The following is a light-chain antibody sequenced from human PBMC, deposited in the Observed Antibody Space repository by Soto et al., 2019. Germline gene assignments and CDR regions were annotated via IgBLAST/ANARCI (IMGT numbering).Light chain of an antibody. V-gene: IGKV3D-20*01. CDR2: DAS. CDR3: QQYGSSPYT. Sequence: IVLTQSPATLSLSPGERATLSCGAGKSVSSSYLAWYQQKPGLAPRLLNYDASSRATGIPDRFSGSGSGTAFTLTISRLEPEDFAVYYCQQYGSSPYTFGQGKKLEIK. CDR1: KSVSSSY. J-gene: IGKJ2*01.